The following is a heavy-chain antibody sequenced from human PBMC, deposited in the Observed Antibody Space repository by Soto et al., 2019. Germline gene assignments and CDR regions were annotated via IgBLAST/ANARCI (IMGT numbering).Heavy chain of an antibody. J-gene: IGHJ6*02. CDR3: ARKPYYDFWSGYYGMDV. D-gene: IGHD3-3*01. CDR1: GGTFSSYA. Sequence: QVQLVQSGAEVKKPGSSVKVSCKASGGTFSSYAISWVRQAPGQGLEWMGGIIPIFGTANYAQTFQGRVTITADESTSTAYMELSSLRSEDTAVYYCARKPYYDFWSGYYGMDVWGQGTTVTVSS. CDR2: IIPIFGTA. V-gene: IGHV1-69*01.